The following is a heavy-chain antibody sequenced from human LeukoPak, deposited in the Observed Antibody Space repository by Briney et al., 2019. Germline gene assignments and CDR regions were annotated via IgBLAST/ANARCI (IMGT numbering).Heavy chain of an antibody. CDR2: INWNGSIT. J-gene: IGHJ4*02. Sequence: PGGSLRLSCTTSGFTFDDFGLSWVRQAPGKGLEWVSSINWNGSITPYADSVRGRFTISRDNDKNFLYLQMNSLKVEDTALYYCTRDETGIDYWGPGTLVTVSS. CDR3: TRDETGIDY. D-gene: IGHD1-1*01. V-gene: IGHV3-20*04. CDR1: GFTFDDFG.